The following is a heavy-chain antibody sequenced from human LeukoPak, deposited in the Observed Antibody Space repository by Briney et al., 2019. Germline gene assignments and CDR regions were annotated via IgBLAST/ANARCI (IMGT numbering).Heavy chain of an antibody. Sequence: SETLSLTCTVSGGSISGYYWGWIRQPPGKGLEWIGSIYYSGTPYYNPSLETRLTISVDTSKGHFSLKLSSVTAADTAVYYCARRGVAAAATNFDYWGQGTLVTVSS. CDR1: GGSISGYY. D-gene: IGHD3-10*01. J-gene: IGHJ4*02. V-gene: IGHV4-39*02. CDR3: ARRGVAAAATNFDY. CDR2: IYYSGTP.